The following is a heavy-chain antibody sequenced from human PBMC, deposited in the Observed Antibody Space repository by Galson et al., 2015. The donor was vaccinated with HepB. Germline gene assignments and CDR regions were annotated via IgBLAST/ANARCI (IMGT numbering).Heavy chain of an antibody. J-gene: IGHJ6*02. V-gene: IGHV5-51*01. CDR3: ARHSLPRTTGTTDYYYGMDV. D-gene: IGHD1-1*01. CDR1: GYSFTSYW. Sequence: QSGAEVKKPGESLKISCKGSGYSFTSYWIGWVRQMPGKGLEWMGIIYPGDSDTRYSPSFQGQVTISADKSISTAYLQWSSLKASDTAMYYCARHSLPRTTGTTDYYYGMDVWGQGTTVTVSS. CDR2: IYPGDSDT.